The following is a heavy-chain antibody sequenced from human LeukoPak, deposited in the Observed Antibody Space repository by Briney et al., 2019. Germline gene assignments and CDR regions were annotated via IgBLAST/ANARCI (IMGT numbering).Heavy chain of an antibody. CDR3: ARHALYSSSWYFFDH. Sequence: SETLSLTCTVSGDSISSANYFWAWIRQPPGKGLEWIGTIYYTGSTYYNPSLEGRLTMSVATSKNQFSLKLTSVTAADTAVYYCARHALYSSSWYFFDHWGQGTLVTVSS. D-gene: IGHD6-13*01. J-gene: IGHJ4*02. CDR1: GDSISSANYF. V-gene: IGHV4-39*01. CDR2: IYYTGST.